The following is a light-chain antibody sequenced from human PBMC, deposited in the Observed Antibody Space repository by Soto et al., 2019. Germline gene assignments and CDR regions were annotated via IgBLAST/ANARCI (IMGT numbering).Light chain of an antibody. V-gene: IGKV1-5*03. CDR2: KAS. J-gene: IGKJ5*01. CDR3: QQYNSYPIT. CDR1: QSISSW. Sequence: DIQMTQSPSTLPASVGDRVTITCRASQSISSWLAWYQQKPGKAPNLLIYKASSLESGVPSRFSGSGSGTEFTLTISSLQPDDFAAYYCQQYNSYPITFGQGTRLEIK.